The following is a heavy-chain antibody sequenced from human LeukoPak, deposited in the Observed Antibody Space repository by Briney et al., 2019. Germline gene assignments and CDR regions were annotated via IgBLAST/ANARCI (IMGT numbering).Heavy chain of an antibody. CDR2: IWYDGSHT. J-gene: IGHJ4*02. CDR1: GFTFRSYG. Sequence: GGSLRLSCAASGFTFRSYGMHWVRQAPGKGLEWVAVIWYDGSHTDYADSVKGRFTVSRDNSKNTLYLQMHSLRVEDTAVYYCARDYPADHWGQGTLVTVSS. CDR3: ARDYPADH. V-gene: IGHV3-33*01.